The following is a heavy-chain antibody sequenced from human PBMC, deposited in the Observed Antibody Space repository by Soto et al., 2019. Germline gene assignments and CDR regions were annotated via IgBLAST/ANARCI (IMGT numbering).Heavy chain of an antibody. J-gene: IGHJ5*02. CDR3: ARVPLSYYGSDTNWFDT. Sequence: QVQLQESGPGLVKPSQTLSLTCTVSGGSISSGGYYWSWIRQHPGKGLEWIGYIYYSGITYYNPSLKSRVTISVDTSENQFSLKLSSVTAADTAVYYCARVPLSYYGSDTNWFDTWGQGTLVTVSS. V-gene: IGHV4-31*03. CDR1: GGSISSGGYY. D-gene: IGHD3-10*01. CDR2: IYYSGIT.